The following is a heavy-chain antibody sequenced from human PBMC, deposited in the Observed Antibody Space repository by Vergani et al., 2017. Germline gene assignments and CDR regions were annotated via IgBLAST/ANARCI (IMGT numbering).Heavy chain of an antibody. CDR2: IKSKTDGGTT. CDR1: GFTFSSYG. V-gene: IGHV3-15*01. Sequence: EVQLVESGGGLVQPGGSLRLSCAASGFTFSSYGMHWVRQAPGKGLEWVGRIKSKTDGGTTDYAAPVKGRFTISRDDSKNTLYLQMNSLKTEDTAVYYCTTDSPVLWELPGSYWGQGTLVTVSS. J-gene: IGHJ4*02. CDR3: TTDSPVLWELPGSY. D-gene: IGHD1-26*01.